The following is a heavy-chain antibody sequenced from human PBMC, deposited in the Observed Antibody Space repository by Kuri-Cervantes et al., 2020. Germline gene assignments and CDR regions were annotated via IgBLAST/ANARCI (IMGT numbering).Heavy chain of an antibody. Sequence: SQTLSLTCAVYGGSFTTYHWTWIRQSPGKGLEWIGEIKHSGSTNYNPSLKSRVTISVDTSKNQFSLKLSSVTAADTAVYYCARASITVIGGFDYWGQGTLVTVSS. J-gene: IGHJ4*02. CDR3: ARASITVIGGFDY. CDR1: GGSFTTYH. D-gene: IGHD3-22*01. V-gene: IGHV4-34*01. CDR2: IKHSGST.